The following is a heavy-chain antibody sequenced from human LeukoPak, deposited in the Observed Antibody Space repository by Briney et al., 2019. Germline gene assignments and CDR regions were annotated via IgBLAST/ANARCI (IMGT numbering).Heavy chain of an antibody. CDR3: ARQQGYCSDGTCHFDY. V-gene: IGHV3-23*01. CDR1: GFTFRSSL. Sequence: GGSLRLSCAASGFTFRSSLMSWVRQAPGKGLEWVSSIDSAGAAPSYAGSVKGRFTISRDNSKNTLYLQMNSLTSDDAAIYYCARQQGYCSDGTCHFDYWGQGSPVTVS. D-gene: IGHD2-15*01. J-gene: IGHJ4*02. CDR2: IDSAGAAP.